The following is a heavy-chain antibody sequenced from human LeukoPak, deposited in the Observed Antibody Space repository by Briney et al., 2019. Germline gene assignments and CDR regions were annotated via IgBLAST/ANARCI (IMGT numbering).Heavy chain of an antibody. D-gene: IGHD6-19*01. Sequence: PGGSLRLSCAASGFTFSSYGMHWVRQAPGKGLEWVAVIWYDGSNKYYADSVKGRFTISRDNSKNTLYLQMNSLRAEDTAVYYCARDRQWLVPYWFDPWGQGTLVTVSS. CDR3: ARDRQWLVPYWFDP. V-gene: IGHV3-33*01. J-gene: IGHJ5*02. CDR2: IWYDGSNK. CDR1: GFTFSSYG.